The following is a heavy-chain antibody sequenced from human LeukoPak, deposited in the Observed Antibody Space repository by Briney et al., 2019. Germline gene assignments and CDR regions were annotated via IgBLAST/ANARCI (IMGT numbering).Heavy chain of an antibody. Sequence: PSETLSLTCTVSGGSISSGSYYWSWIRQPAGKGLEWIGRIYTSGSTNYNPSLKSRVTISVDTSKNQFSLKLSSVTAADTAVYYCARLGALWSRLSSDYWGQGTLVTVSS. D-gene: IGHD3-10*01. J-gene: IGHJ4*02. V-gene: IGHV4-61*02. CDR3: ARLGALWSRLSSDY. CDR1: GGSISSGSYY. CDR2: IYTSGST.